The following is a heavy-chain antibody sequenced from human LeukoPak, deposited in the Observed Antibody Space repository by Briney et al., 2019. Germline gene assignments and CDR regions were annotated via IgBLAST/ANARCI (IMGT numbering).Heavy chain of an antibody. Sequence: PGGSLRLSCAASGFTFSSYGMHWVRQAPGKGLEWVAVISYDGSTKYYADSVKGRFTISRDFSKNTLHLQMNSLRAEDTAVYYCAKDLTVTITYGFDVWGQGTTVTVSS. V-gene: IGHV3-30*18. D-gene: IGHD4-17*01. J-gene: IGHJ6*02. CDR1: GFTFSSYG. CDR2: ISYDGSTK. CDR3: AKDLTVTITYGFDV.